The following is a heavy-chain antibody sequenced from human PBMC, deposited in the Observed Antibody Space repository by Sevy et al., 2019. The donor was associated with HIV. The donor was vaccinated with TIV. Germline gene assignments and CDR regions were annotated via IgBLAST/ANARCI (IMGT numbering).Heavy chain of an antibody. CDR1: GGTFSSYA. J-gene: IGHJ6*02. CDR3: ARNARITGTMVDYYYGMDV. V-gene: IGHV1-69*13. D-gene: IGHD1-20*01. CDR2: IIPIFGTA. Sequence: ASVKVSCKASGGTFSSYAISWVRQAPGQGLEWMGGIIPIFGTANYAQKFQGRVTITADESTSTAYMELSSLRSEDTAVYYCARNARITGTMVDYYYGMDVWGQGTTVTVSS.